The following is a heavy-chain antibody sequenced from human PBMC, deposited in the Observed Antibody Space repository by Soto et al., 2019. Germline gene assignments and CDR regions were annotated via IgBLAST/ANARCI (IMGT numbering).Heavy chain of an antibody. CDR3: AREDTMVRGVIITPAYYYGMDV. Sequence: ASVKVSCKASGYTFTSYGISWVRQSPGQGLGWMGWISAYNGNTNYAQKLQGRVTMTTDTSTSTAYMELRSLRSDDTAVYYCAREDTMVRGVIITPAYYYGMDVWGQGTTVTVSS. J-gene: IGHJ6*02. D-gene: IGHD3-10*01. CDR1: GYTFTSYG. V-gene: IGHV1-18*01. CDR2: ISAYNGNT.